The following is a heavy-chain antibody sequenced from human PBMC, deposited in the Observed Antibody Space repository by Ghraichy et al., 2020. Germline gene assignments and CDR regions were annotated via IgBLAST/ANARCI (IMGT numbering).Heavy chain of an antibody. CDR3: ARRARMSTVTTKD. CDR1: GFTFTGFA. Sequence: GSLRLSCEVSGFTFTGFALNWVRQAPGKGLEWVSAISGSGGTTYYADSVKGRFTISSDYTKNTLYLQMNSLTADDTAVYYCARRARMSTVTTKDWGLGILVTVSS. D-gene: IGHD4-17*01. CDR2: ISGSGGTT. V-gene: IGHV3-23*01. J-gene: IGHJ4*02.